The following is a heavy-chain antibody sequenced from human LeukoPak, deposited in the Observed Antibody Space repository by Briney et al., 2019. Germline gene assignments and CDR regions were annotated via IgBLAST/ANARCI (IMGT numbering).Heavy chain of an antibody. CDR1: GFTFSSYA. V-gene: IGHV3-30-3*01. J-gene: IGHJ3*02. CDR2: ISYDGSNK. Sequence: GGSLRLSCAASGFTFSSYAMHWVRQAPGKGLEWVAVISYDGSNKYYADSVKGRFTISRDNSKNTLYLQMNSLRAEDTAVYYCASTRGGCYPVSILDAFDIWGQGTMVTVSS. CDR3: ASTRGGCYPVSILDAFDI. D-gene: IGHD1-26*01.